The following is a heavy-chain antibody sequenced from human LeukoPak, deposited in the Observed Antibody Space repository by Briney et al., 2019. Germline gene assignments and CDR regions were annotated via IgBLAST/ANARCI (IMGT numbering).Heavy chain of an antibody. J-gene: IGHJ3*02. CDR3: AREMGSAAFDI. Sequence: SETLSLTCTVSGGSISSYYWSWIRQPPGKGLEWIGYIYYSGSTNYNPSLKSRVTISVDTSKNQFSLKLSSVTAADTAVYYCAREMGSAAFDIWGQGTMVTVSS. CDR1: GGSISSYY. V-gene: IGHV4-59*01. D-gene: IGHD1-26*01. CDR2: IYYSGST.